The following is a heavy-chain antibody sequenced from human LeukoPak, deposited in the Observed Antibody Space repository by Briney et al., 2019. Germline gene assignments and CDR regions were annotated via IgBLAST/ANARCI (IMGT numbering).Heavy chain of an antibody. V-gene: IGHV3-23*01. Sequence: GGSLRLSCAASGFTFSNYAMSWVRQAPGKRLEWVSVIGGSGTNTYYADSVKGRFTISRDSSKNTLYLQMYSLRAEDTAVYYCAKGRGVVTTPFDYWGQGTLVTVSS. CDR2: IGGSGTNT. CDR1: GFTFSNYA. D-gene: IGHD3-16*01. CDR3: AKGRGVVTTPFDY. J-gene: IGHJ4*02.